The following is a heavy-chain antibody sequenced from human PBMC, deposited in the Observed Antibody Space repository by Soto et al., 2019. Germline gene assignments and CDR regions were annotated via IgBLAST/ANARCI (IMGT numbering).Heavy chain of an antibody. D-gene: IGHD2-15*01. Sequence: GSLRLFCAASGFTVSSNYMSWVRQAPGKGLEWVSVIYSGGSTYYADSVKGRFTISRDNSKNTLYLQMNSLRAEDTAVYYCAREARYCSGGSCAPGYYYYGMDVWGQGTTVTVSS. CDR1: GFTVSSNY. V-gene: IGHV3-53*01. J-gene: IGHJ6*02. CDR2: IYSGGST. CDR3: AREARYCSGGSCAPGYYYYGMDV.